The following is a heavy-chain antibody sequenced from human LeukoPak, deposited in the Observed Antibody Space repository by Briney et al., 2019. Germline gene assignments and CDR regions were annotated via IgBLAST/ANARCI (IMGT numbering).Heavy chain of an antibody. D-gene: IGHD5-12*01. CDR1: GGSINNYY. Sequence: SETLSLTCTVSGGSINNYYWAWIRQPAGKELEWIGRISASGTNRYNPSLKSRVTMSVDTSQNQFSLKVASVTAADTAVYFGARGMAAAYDYNWFDAWGQGTLVTVSS. CDR2: ISASGTN. J-gene: IGHJ5*02. V-gene: IGHV4-4*07. CDR3: ARGMAAAYDYNWFDA.